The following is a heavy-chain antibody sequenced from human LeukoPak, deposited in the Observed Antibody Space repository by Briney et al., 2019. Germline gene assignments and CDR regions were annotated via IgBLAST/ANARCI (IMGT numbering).Heavy chain of an antibody. D-gene: IGHD6-13*01. CDR3: ARADRYSSSWYTG. V-gene: IGHV3-21*01. CDR1: GFTFSSYS. CDR2: ISSSSSYI. J-gene: IGHJ4*02. Sequence: PGGSLRLSCAASGFTFSSYSMNWVRQAPGKGLEWVSSISSSSSYIYYADSVEGRFTISRDNAKNSLYLQMNSLRAEDTAVYYCARADRYSSSWYTGWGQGTLVTVSS.